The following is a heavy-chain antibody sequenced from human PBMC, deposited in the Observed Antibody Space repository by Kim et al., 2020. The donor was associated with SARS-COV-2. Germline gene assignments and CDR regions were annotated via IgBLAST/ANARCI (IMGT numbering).Heavy chain of an antibody. CDR3: ARAFYYYGSGSYYNRDY. V-gene: IGHV4-34*01. J-gene: IGHJ4*02. Sequence: LKSRVTISVDTSKNQFSLKLSSVTAADTAVYYCARAFYYYGSGSYYNRDYWGQGTLVTVSS. D-gene: IGHD3-10*01.